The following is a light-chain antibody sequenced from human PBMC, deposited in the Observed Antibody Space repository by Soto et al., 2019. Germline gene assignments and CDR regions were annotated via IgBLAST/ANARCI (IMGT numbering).Light chain of an antibody. CDR3: NSYTSSNTYV. Sequence: QSALTQPASVSGSPGQAITISFSGSSMDVGAHNFVSWYQHHPGKAPKLMIYEVSNRPSGVSNRFSGSKSGNTASLTISGLQAEDEADYYCNSYTSSNTYVFGSGTKVTVL. CDR1: SMDVGAHNF. CDR2: EVS. V-gene: IGLV2-14*01. J-gene: IGLJ1*01.